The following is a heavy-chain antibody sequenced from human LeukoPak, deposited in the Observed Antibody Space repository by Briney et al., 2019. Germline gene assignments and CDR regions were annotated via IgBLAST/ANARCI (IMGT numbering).Heavy chain of an antibody. J-gene: IGHJ3*02. CDR1: GGSFSGYY. D-gene: IGHD3-22*01. CDR3: ASRGYYYVDAFDI. V-gene: IGHV4-34*01. Sequence: SETQSLTCAVYGGSFSGYYWSWIRQPPGKGLEWIGEINHSGSTNYNPSLKSRVTISVDTSKNQFSLKLSSVTAADTAVYYCASRGYYYVDAFDIWGQATMVTVYS. CDR2: INHSGST.